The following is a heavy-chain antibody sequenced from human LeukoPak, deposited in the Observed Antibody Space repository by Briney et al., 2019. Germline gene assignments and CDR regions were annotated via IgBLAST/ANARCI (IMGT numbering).Heavy chain of an antibody. J-gene: IGHJ4*02. V-gene: IGHV3-23*01. CDR2: ISGSGGST. Sequence: GGSLRLSCAASGCTFSSYAMSWVRQAPGKGLEWVSAISGSGGSTYYADSVKGRFTISRDNSKNTLYLQMNSLRAEDTAVYYCAKDSSDYGDYTAMRHFDYWGQGTLVTVSS. D-gene: IGHD4-17*01. CDR3: AKDSSDYGDYTAMRHFDY. CDR1: GCTFSSYA.